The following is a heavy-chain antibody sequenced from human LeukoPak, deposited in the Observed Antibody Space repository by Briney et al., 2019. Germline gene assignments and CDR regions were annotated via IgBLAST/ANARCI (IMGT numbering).Heavy chain of an antibody. J-gene: IGHJ4*02. CDR2: INAVNGNT. CDR3: ARGPRAAADDY. V-gene: IGHV1-3*01. D-gene: IGHD6-13*01. CDR1: GYTFINYA. Sequence: ASVKVSCKASGYTFINYAINWGRQAPGQRPEWIGWINAVNGNTKYSQKFQGRVTITRDTSASTAYMELSSLRCEDTAVYYCARGPRAAADDYWGQGTLVTVSS.